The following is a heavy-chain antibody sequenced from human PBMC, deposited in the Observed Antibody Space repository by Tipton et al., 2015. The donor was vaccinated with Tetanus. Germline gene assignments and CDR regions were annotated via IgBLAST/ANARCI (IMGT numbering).Heavy chain of an antibody. CDR2: MSGSGNTI. V-gene: IGHV3-11*04. D-gene: IGHD5-18*01. CDR3: ARVGISQNAYSYVYHGLDV. CDR1: GFSFSDSY. J-gene: IGHJ6*02. Sequence: GSLRLSCAASGFSFSDSYMSWIRQAPGKGLEWVSYMSGSGNTIYLAESVKGRMTTSRDNAKNTLYLEMNSLRAEDTAVYYCARVGISQNAYSYVYHGLDVWGQGTTVTVSS.